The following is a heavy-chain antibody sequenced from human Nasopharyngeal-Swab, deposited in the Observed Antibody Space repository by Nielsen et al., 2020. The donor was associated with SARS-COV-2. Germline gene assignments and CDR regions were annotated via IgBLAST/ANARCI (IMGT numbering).Heavy chain of an antibody. CDR2: ISAYNGNT. Sequence: ASVKVSCKASGYTFTRYGIRWVRQAPGQGLDWMGWISAYNGNTNYAQKLQGRVTMTTDTSTSTAYMELRSLRSDDTAVYYCARTYYDFWSGPHRGYFDYWGQGTLVTVSS. CDR3: ARTYYDFWSGPHRGYFDY. CDR1: GYTFTRYG. D-gene: IGHD3-3*01. J-gene: IGHJ4*02. V-gene: IGHV1-18*01.